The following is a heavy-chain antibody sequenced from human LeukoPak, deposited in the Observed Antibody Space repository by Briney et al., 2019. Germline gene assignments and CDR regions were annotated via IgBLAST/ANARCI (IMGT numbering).Heavy chain of an antibody. CDR2: INHSGST. CDR3: ARLPYYYGSGSYSY. J-gene: IGHJ4*02. Sequence: SETLSLTCAVYGGSFSGYFWSWIRQPPGKGLEWIGEINHSGSTNYNPSLKSRVTISVDTSKNQFSLKLSSVTAADTAVYYCARLPYYYGSGSYSYWGQGTLVTVSS. CDR1: GGSFSGYF. V-gene: IGHV4-34*01. D-gene: IGHD3-10*01.